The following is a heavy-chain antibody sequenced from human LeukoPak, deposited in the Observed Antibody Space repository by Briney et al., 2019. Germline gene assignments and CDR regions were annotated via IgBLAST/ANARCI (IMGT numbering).Heavy chain of an antibody. CDR1: GGTFSRYA. Sequence: SVIFSCKASGGTFSRYAISWVRQAPGQGLEWMGGIIPMFGIANYAQKFQGRGTITADESTSTAYMELSSLRSEDTAVCYCARDRPYTGGRRGFDYWGQGTLVTVSS. CDR3: ARDRPYTGGRRGFDY. V-gene: IGHV1-69*01. CDR2: IIPMFGIA. J-gene: IGHJ4*02. D-gene: IGHD2-8*02.